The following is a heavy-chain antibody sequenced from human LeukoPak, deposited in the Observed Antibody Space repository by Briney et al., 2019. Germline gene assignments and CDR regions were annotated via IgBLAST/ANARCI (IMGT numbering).Heavy chain of an antibody. J-gene: IGHJ4*02. Sequence: SGPVLVKPTETLTLTCTVSGFSLSNARMGVSWIRQPPGKALEWLAHIFSNDEKSYSTSLKSRLTISKDTSKSQVVLTMTNMDPVDTATYYCARILHPGYGDHALVDYWGQGTLVTVSS. CDR1: GFSLSNARMG. CDR2: IFSNDEK. D-gene: IGHD4-17*01. V-gene: IGHV2-26*01. CDR3: ARILHPGYGDHALVDY.